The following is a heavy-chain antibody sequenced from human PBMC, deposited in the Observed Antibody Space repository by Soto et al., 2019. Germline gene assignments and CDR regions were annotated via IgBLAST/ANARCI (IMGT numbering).Heavy chain of an antibody. Sequence: QVQLQQWGAGLLKPSETLSLTCAVYGRSFSGYYWSWIRQPPGKGLEWIGEINHSGSTNYNPSLKSRVTISVDTSKNHFSLKLSYLTAADTAVYYCARAYGGDVFDYWGQGTLVPVSS. J-gene: IGHJ4*02. D-gene: IGHD2-21*01. CDR3: ARAYGGDVFDY. CDR1: GRSFSGYY. V-gene: IGHV4-34*01. CDR2: INHSGST.